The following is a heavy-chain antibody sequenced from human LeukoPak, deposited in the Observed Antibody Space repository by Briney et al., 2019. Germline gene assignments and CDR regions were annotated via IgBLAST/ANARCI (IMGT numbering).Heavy chain of an antibody. V-gene: IGHV3-33*01. CDR2: IWYDGSNK. Sequence: GGSLRLSCAASGFTFSSYGMHWVRQAPGNGLEWVAVIWYDGSNKYYADSVKGRFTISRDNSKNTLYLQMNSLRAEDTAVYYCARDYEATISYYFDYWGQGTLVTVSS. D-gene: IGHD1-26*01. J-gene: IGHJ4*02. CDR3: ARDYEATISYYFDY. CDR1: GFTFSSYG.